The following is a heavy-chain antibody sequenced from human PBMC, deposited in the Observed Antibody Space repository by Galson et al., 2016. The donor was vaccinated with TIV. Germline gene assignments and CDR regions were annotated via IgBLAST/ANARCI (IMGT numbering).Heavy chain of an antibody. CDR3: PQVYYSYGSGTYYV. Sequence: LRLSCAASGFTFTNYAMSWVRQAPGKGLAWVSAISGSGGTTFYADSVKGRFTISRDNAKNTLYLQMNSLRAEDTAVYYCPQVYYSYGSGTYYVWGQGTLVTVSS. CDR2: ISGSGGTT. CDR1: GFTFTNYA. V-gene: IGHV3-23*01. D-gene: IGHD3-10*01. J-gene: IGHJ4*02.